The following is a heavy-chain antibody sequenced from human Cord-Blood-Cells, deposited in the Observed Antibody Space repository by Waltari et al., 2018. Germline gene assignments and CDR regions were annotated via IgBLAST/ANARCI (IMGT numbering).Heavy chain of an antibody. D-gene: IGHD2-15*01. CDR3: ARRGYCSGGSCYGLYYFDY. V-gene: IGHV4-39*01. CDR1: GGSISSSSYY. J-gene: IGHJ4*02. CDR2: IYYSGTT. Sequence: QLQLQESGPGLVKPSETLSLTCTVSGGSISSSSYYWGWIRQPPGKGLEWIGSIYYSGTTYYSASLKSRVTISVDTSKNQVSLKLSSVTAAGTAVYYCARRGYCSGGSCYGLYYFDYWGQGTLVTVSS.